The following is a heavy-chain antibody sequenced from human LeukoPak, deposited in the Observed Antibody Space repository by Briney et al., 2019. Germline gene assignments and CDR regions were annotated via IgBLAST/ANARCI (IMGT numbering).Heavy chain of an antibody. J-gene: IGHJ4*02. V-gene: IGHV1-69*04. CDR1: GGTFSSYA. CDR3: ARGIVDTAMVYYFDY. Sequence: SVKVSCKASGGTFSSYAISWVRQAPGQGLEWMGRIIPILGIANYAQKFQGRVTITADESTSTAYMELSSLRSEDTAVYYCARGIVDTAMVYYFDYWGQGTLVTVSS. CDR2: IIPILGIA. D-gene: IGHD5-18*01.